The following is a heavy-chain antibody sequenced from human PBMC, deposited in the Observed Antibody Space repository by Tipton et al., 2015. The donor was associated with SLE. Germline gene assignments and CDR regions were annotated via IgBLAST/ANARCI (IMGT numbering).Heavy chain of an antibody. D-gene: IGHD6-6*01. CDR1: GGSISSGGYY. J-gene: IGHJ4*02. V-gene: IGHV4-61*02. CDR3: ARGVAARGDY. Sequence: TLSLTCTVSGGSISSGGYYWSWIRQPAGKGLEWIGRIYTSGSTKYNPSLKSRVTISVDTSKNQFSLKLSSVTAADTAVYYCARGVAARGDYWGQGTLVTVSS. CDR2: IYTSGST.